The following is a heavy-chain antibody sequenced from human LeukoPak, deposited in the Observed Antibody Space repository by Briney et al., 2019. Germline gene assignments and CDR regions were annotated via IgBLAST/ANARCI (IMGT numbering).Heavy chain of an antibody. D-gene: IGHD2-15*01. V-gene: IGHV3-23*01. CDR1: GFTFNTYA. CDR2: ISDSGGST. J-gene: IGHJ4*02. Sequence: GGSLRLSCAASGFTFNTYAMNWVRQAPGKGLEWVSAISDSGGSTYYADSVKGRFTISRDNSKNTVYLQIHRLRPEDTAVYYCAKGKGSSSSSIDWWGQGTLVTVSS. CDR3: AKGKGSSSSSIDW.